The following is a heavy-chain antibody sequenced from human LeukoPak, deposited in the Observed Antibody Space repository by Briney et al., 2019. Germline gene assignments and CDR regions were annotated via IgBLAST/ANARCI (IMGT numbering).Heavy chain of an antibody. Sequence: ASVKVSCKASGYTFTSYGISWVRQAPGQGLEWMGWISAYNGNTNYAQKLQGRVTMTTDTSTSTAYMELRSLRSDDTVVYYCARAGQYCSSTSCYGGSWFDPWGQGTLVTVSS. CDR1: GYTFTSYG. J-gene: IGHJ5*02. CDR2: ISAYNGNT. V-gene: IGHV1-18*01. D-gene: IGHD2-2*01. CDR3: ARAGQYCSSTSCYGGSWFDP.